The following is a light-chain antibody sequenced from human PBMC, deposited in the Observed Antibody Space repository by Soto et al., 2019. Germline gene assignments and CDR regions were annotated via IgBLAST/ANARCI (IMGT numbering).Light chain of an antibody. Sequence: EIVMTQSPATLSVTPGARAPLSCWASQSVRSDLAWYPQKPGQTPRLLIYGGSTRATGIPARFSGSGSGTEFTLTISSVQSEDFAVYYCQHYNKWPLTFGGGTKVDI. J-gene: IGKJ4*01. V-gene: IGKV3-15*01. CDR1: QSVRSD. CDR2: GGS. CDR3: QHYNKWPLT.